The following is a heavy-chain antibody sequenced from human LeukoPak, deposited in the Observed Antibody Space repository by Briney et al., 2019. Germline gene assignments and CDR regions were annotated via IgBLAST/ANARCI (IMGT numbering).Heavy chain of an antibody. CDR3: ARRGDGYKSRVTQNKRNNYIDY. V-gene: IGHV1-2*02. Sequence: ASVKVSCKASGYTFTGYYMHWVRQAPGQGLEWMGWINPNSGGTNYAQKFQGRVTMTRDTSISTAYMELSRLRSDDTAVYYCARRGDGYKSRVTQNKRNNYIDYWGQGTLVTVSS. J-gene: IGHJ4*02. D-gene: IGHD5-24*01. CDR2: INPNSGGT. CDR1: GYTFTGYY.